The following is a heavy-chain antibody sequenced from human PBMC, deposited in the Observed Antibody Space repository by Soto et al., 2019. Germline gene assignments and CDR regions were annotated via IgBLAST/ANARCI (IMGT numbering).Heavy chain of an antibody. D-gene: IGHD3-3*01. Sequence: EVQLLESGGGLVQPGGSLRLSCAASGFTFSSYAMSWVRQAPGKGLEWVSAISGSGGSTYYADSVKGRFTISRDNSKNPLYLQMNSLRAEDTAVYYCAKATERITISFADVWGKGTTVTVSS. V-gene: IGHV3-23*01. CDR1: GFTFSSYA. J-gene: IGHJ6*04. CDR2: ISGSGGST. CDR3: AKATERITISFADV.